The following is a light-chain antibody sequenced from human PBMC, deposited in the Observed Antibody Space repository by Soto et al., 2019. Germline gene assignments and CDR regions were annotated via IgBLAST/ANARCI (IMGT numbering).Light chain of an antibody. CDR1: KSDIGVYDF. J-gene: IGLJ1*01. Sequence: QSVLTQPPSAPGSPGQSVTISCTGTKSDIGVYDFVSWYQHHPGKAPRLIIYEVVQRPSGVPDRFSGSKSGNTASLTVSGLQAADEADYFCKSYAGSNTYVFGSGTKVTRP. CDR2: EVV. CDR3: KSYAGSNTYV. V-gene: IGLV2-8*01.